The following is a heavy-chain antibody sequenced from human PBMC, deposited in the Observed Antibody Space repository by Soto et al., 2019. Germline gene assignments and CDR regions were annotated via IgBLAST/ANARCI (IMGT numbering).Heavy chain of an antibody. Sequence: QITLNESGPTVVRPTETLTLTCRFSGFSLTTSGVGVGWIRQSPGKAPEWLALIYWDDDTRYSASLKSRLTIPKDTSKTQVVLTVSDLDPTDTATYYCAHRVLRTVFGLVTTTAIYFDFWGQGTPVAVSS. D-gene: IGHD3-3*01. CDR1: GFSLTTSGVG. CDR3: AHRVLRTVFGLVTTTAIYFDF. J-gene: IGHJ4*02. V-gene: IGHV2-5*02. CDR2: IYWDDDT.